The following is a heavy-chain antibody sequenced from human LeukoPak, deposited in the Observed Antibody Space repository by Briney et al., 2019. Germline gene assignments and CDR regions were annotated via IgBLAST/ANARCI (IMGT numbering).Heavy chain of an antibody. CDR2: IYYSGST. Sequence: SETLSLTCTVSGGSISSYYWSWIRQPPGKGLEWIGYIYYSGSTNYNPSLKSRVTISVDTSKNQYSLKLSSVTAADTAVYYCARDQGYYGSGSYDYWGQGALVTVSS. CDR1: GGSISSYY. V-gene: IGHV4-59*01. J-gene: IGHJ4*02. D-gene: IGHD3-10*01. CDR3: ARDQGYYGSGSYDY.